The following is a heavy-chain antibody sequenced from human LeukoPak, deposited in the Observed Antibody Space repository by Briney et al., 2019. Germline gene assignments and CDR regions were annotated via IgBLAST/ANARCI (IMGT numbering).Heavy chain of an antibody. D-gene: IGHD3-22*01. Sequence: GGSLRLSCAASGFTFSSYAMHWVRQAPGKGLEWVAVISSDGSNKYYADSVKGRFTISRDNSKNTLYLQMNSLRAEDTAVYYCARDSRYYYDSSGYYYASDYYYMDVWGKGTTVTVSS. V-gene: IGHV3-30*04. J-gene: IGHJ6*03. CDR3: ARDSRYYYDSSGYYYASDYYYMDV. CDR2: ISSDGSNK. CDR1: GFTFSSYA.